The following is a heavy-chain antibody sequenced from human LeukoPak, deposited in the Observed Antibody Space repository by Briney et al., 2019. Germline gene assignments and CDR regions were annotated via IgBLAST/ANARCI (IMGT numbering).Heavy chain of an antibody. CDR2: ISGSGGST. J-gene: IGHJ4*02. CDR1: GFTFSSYA. V-gene: IGHV3-23*01. D-gene: IGHD6-13*01. CDR3: AKVKAHYSSSWYYFDY. Sequence: GGSLRLSCAASGFTFSSYAMSWVRQAPGKGLEWVSAISGSGGSTYYADSVKGRFTISRDNSKNTLYLQMNSLRAEDTAVYYCAKVKAHYSSSWYYFDYWGQGTLVTVSS.